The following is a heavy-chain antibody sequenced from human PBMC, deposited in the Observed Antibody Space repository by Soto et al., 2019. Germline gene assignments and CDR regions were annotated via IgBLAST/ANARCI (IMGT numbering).Heavy chain of an antibody. V-gene: IGHV1-69*01. D-gene: IGHD3-10*01. Sequence: QVXXVQSGAXXKKPGSSVKXXXXASGXXXXSYPFSWVRQAPGQGLEWMGGIVPLLGTADYAQKFQDRVTITADDAASTVYMELSSLRSDDTAVYYCARDRGSQNWYFGVWGRGTLVSVSS. CDR1: GXXXXSYP. J-gene: IGHJ2*01. CDR3: ARDRGSQNWYFGV. CDR2: IVPLLGTA.